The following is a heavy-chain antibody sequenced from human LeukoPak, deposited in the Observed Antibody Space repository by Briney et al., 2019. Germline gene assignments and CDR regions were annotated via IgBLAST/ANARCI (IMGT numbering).Heavy chain of an antibody. D-gene: IGHD3-9*01. CDR3: ARVPAGYFPHYYYYYGMDV. J-gene: IGHJ6*02. CDR2: IYSGGST. V-gene: IGHV3-53*01. Sequence: GGSLRLSCAASGVTVSSNYMSWVRQAPGKGLEWVSVIYSGGSTYYADSVKGRFTISRDNSKNTLYLQMNSLRAEDTAVYYCARVPAGYFPHYYYYYGMDVWGQGTTVTVSS. CDR1: GVTVSSNY.